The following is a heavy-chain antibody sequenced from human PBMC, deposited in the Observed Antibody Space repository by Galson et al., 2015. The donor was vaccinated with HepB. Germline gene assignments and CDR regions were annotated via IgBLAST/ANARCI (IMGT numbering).Heavy chain of an antibody. V-gene: IGHV3-15*01. CDR2: IKSKADGGTI. J-gene: IGHJ6*02. D-gene: IGHD3-3*01. Sequence: SLRLSCAASGFSFSNARMSWVRQTPGKGLEWVGRIKSKADGGTIDYAAPVKGRFTISRDDSKNMLYLQMNSLKAEEDTGVYYCATDLFLGGMDVWGQGTTVTVSS. CDR1: GFSFSNAR. CDR3: ATDLFLGGMDV.